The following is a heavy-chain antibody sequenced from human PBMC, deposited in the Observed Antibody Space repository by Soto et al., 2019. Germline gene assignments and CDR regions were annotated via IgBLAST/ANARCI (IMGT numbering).Heavy chain of an antibody. D-gene: IGHD7-27*01. CDR3: ARLDVTWDYGMDV. CDR1: GGSISSGGYY. Sequence: QVQLQESGPGLLEPSQTLALSCSVSGGSISSGGYYWSRIRQHPGKGLEWIGYIYYSGSTYYNPSLKSRVTISVDTSKSRFSLTLSSVTAADTAVYYCARLDVTWDYGMDVWGQGTTVTVSS. J-gene: IGHJ6*02. V-gene: IGHV4-31*03. CDR2: IYYSGST.